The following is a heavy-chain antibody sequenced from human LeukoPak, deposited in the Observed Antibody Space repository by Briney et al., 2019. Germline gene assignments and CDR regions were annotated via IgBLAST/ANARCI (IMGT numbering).Heavy chain of an antibody. Sequence: SETLSLTCTVSGGSISGYYWSWIRQPSGKGLEWIGEINHSGSTNYNPSLKSRVTISVDTSKNQFSLKLSSVTAADTAVYYCARGTTVTFDYWGQGTLVTVSS. D-gene: IGHD4-17*01. V-gene: IGHV4-34*01. CDR2: INHSGST. CDR1: GGSISGYY. CDR3: ARGTTVTFDY. J-gene: IGHJ4*02.